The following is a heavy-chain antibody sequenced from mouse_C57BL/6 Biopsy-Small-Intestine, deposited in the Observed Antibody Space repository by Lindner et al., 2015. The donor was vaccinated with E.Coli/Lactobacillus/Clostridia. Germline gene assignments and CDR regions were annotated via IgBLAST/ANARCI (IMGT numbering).Heavy chain of an antibody. CDR3: ARGYDGYFYAMDY. J-gene: IGHJ4*01. Sequence: VQLQESGAELMKPGASVKLSCKATGYTFTGYWIEWVKQRPGQGLEWIGKIGPGSGSTYYNEKFKGKATLTADKSSSTAYMQLSSLTSEDSAVYFCARGYDGYFYAMDYWGQGTSVTVSS. V-gene: IGHV1-77*01. CDR1: GYTFTGYW. D-gene: IGHD2-3*01. CDR2: IGPGSGST.